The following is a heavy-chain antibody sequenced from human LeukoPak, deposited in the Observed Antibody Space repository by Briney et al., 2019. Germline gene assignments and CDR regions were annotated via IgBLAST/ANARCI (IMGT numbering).Heavy chain of an antibody. J-gene: IGHJ6*02. D-gene: IGHD2-2*01. CDR3: ARDYCSSTSCYDSYYYGMDV. CDR1: GGSVSSGSYY. Sequence: SETLSLTCTVSGGSVSSGSYYWSWIRQPPGKGLEWIGYIYYSGSTNYNPSLKSRVTISVDTSKNQFSLKLSSVTAADTAVYYCARDYCSSTSCYDSYYYGMDVWGQGTTVTASS. CDR2: IYYSGST. V-gene: IGHV4-61*01.